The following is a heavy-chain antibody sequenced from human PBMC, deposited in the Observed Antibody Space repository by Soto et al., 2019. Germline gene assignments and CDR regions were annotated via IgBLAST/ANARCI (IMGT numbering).Heavy chain of an antibody. CDR2: ISGSGEDI. V-gene: IGHV3-23*01. J-gene: IGHJ4*01. Sequence: GGSLRLSCAATGFPFSRDGLNWVRQTPGKGLEWVSVISGSGEDIYYADSVKGRFTISRDNSKNTLYLQLNSLRADDTAVYYCVKSPRSGYEAPWDYWGQGTQVTVSS. CDR1: GFPFSRDG. D-gene: IGHD5-12*01. CDR3: VKSPRSGYEAPWDY.